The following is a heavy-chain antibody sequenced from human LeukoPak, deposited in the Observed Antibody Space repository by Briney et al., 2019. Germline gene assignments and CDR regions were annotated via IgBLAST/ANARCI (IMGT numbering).Heavy chain of an antibody. CDR3: ARGGGVPAADYYYYGMDV. CDR1: GGSFSGYY. V-gene: IGHV4-34*01. J-gene: IGHJ6*02. D-gene: IGHD2-2*01. Sequence: PSETLSLTCAVYGGSFSGYYWSWIRQPPGKGLEWIGEINHSGSTNYNPSLKSRVTISVDTSKKQFSLKLSSVTAADTAVYYCARGGGVPAADYYYYGMDVWGQGTTVTVSS. CDR2: INHSGST.